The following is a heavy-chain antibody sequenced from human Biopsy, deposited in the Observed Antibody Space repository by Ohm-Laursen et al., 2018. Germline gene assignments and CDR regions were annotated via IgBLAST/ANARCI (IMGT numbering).Heavy chain of an antibody. CDR3: ARATNSTGWPYYYFYGMDV. V-gene: IGHV4-61*08. D-gene: IGHD2/OR15-2a*01. CDR1: GESITRGGFY. Sequence: SDTLSLTCSVSGESITRGGFYWSWVRQLPGKGLEWIGYIYYSGSTNYNPSLKSRVTISVDTSKNQFSLRLNSVTATDTAVYYCARATNSTGWPYYYFYGMDVWGQGTTVTVSS. J-gene: IGHJ6*02. CDR2: IYYSGST.